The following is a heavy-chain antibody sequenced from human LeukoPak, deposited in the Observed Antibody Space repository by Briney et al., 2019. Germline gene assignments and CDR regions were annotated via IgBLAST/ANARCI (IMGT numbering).Heavy chain of an antibody. CDR1: GYTFTSFG. Sequence: ASVKVSCKASGYTFTSFGISWVRQAPGQGLEWMGWISAYNGNTNYVQKLQGRVTMTTDTSTSTAYMELRSLRSDDTAVYYCARDLASMGVIFFDYWGQGTLVTVSS. D-gene: IGHD3-16*02. V-gene: IGHV1-18*01. CDR2: ISAYNGNT. J-gene: IGHJ4*02. CDR3: ARDLASMGVIFFDY.